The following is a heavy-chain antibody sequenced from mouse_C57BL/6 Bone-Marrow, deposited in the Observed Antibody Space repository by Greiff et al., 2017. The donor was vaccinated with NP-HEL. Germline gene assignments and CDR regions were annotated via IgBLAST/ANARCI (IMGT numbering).Heavy chain of an antibody. V-gene: IGHV1-82*01. J-gene: IGHJ2*01. Sequence: VQLQQSGPELVKPGASVKISCKASGYAFSSSWMNWVKQRPGKGLEWIGRIYPGDGDTNYNGKFKGKATLTADKSSSTAYMQLSSLTSEDSAVYFCASHYYYGSSYYFDYWGQGTTLTVSS. CDR1: GYAFSSSW. CDR3: ASHYYYGSSYYFDY. CDR2: IYPGDGDT. D-gene: IGHD1-1*01.